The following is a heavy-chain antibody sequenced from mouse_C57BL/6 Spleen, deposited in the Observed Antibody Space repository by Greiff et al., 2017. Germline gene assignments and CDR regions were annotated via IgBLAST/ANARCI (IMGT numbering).Heavy chain of an antibody. CDR3: ARSDYDQGAWFAY. CDR2: IYPGSGST. CDR1: GYTFTSYW. D-gene: IGHD2-4*01. V-gene: IGHV1-55*01. Sequence: QVQLKQPGAELVKPGASVKMSCKASGYTFTSYWITWVKQRPGQGLEWIGDIYPGSGSTNYNEKFKSKATLTVDTSSSTAYMQLSSLTSEDSAVXDCARSDYDQGAWFAYWGQGTLVTVSA. J-gene: IGHJ3*01.